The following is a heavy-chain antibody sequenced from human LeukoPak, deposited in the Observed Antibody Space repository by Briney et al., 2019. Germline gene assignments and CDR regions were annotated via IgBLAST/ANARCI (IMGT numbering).Heavy chain of an antibody. CDR3: ARGGVWGSYRSFATY. Sequence: SETLSLTCAVYGGSFSGYYWNWIRQPPGKGLEWIGEINHSGSTNYNPSLKSRVTIPVDTSKNQFSLILSSVTAADTAVYYCARGGVWGSYRSFATYWGQGTLVTVSS. V-gene: IGHV4-34*01. D-gene: IGHD3-16*02. CDR1: GGSFSGYY. J-gene: IGHJ4*02. CDR2: INHSGST.